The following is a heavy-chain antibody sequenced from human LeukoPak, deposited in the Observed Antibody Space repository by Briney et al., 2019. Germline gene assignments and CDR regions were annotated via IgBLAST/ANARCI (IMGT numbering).Heavy chain of an antibody. CDR3: AKKYGSGSYQYMDV. V-gene: IGHV3-23*01. CDR2: ISGSGGTT. CDR1: GFTFSSYA. D-gene: IGHD3-10*01. J-gene: IGHJ6*03. Sequence: PGGSLRLSCAASGFTFSSYAMSWVRQAPGKGLEWVSAISGSGGTTYYADSVKGRFTISRDNSKNTLYLQMDSLRAEDTAVYYCAKKYGSGSYQYMDVWGKGTTVTVSS.